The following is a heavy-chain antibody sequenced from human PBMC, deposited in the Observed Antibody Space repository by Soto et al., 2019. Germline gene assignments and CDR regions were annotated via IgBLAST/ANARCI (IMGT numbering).Heavy chain of an antibody. Sequence: SETLSLTCTVSGGSISSSSYYWGWIRQPPGKGLEWIGSIYYSGSTYYNPSLKSRVTISVDTSKNQFSLKLSSVTAADTAVYYCARQGGEYCSSTSCLGNWFDPWGQGTLVTVSS. CDR1: GGSISSSSYY. J-gene: IGHJ5*02. V-gene: IGHV4-39*01. D-gene: IGHD2-2*01. CDR3: ARQGGEYCSSTSCLGNWFDP. CDR2: IYYSGST.